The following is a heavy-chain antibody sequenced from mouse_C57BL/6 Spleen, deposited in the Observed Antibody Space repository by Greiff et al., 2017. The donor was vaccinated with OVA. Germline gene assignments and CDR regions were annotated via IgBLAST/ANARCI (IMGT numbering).Heavy chain of an antibody. J-gene: IGHJ1*03. CDR3: ARKDYYGSSDV. CDR1: GYTFTSYW. CDR2: IHPNSGST. Sequence: QGQLQQPGAELVKPGASVKLSCKASGYTFTSYWMHWVKQRPGQGLEWIGMIHPNSGSTNYNEKFKSKATLTVDTSSSTAYMQLSSLTSEDSAVYYCARKDYYGSSDVWGTGTTVTVSS. D-gene: IGHD1-1*01. V-gene: IGHV1-64*01.